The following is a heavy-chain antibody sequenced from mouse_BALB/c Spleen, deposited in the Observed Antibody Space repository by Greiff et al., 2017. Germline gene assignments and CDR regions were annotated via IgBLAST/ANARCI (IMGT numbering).Heavy chain of an antibody. V-gene: IGHV5-17*02. CDR2: ISSGSSTI. CDR3: ARSRGNYGYAMDD. Sequence: EVKLMESGGGLVQPGGSRKLSCAASGFTFSSFGMHWVRQAPEKGLEWVAYISSGSSTIYYADTVKGRFTISRDNPKNTLFLQMTSLRSEDTAMYYCARSRGNYGYAMDDWGQGTSVTGSS. CDR1: GFTFSSFG. J-gene: IGHJ4*01. D-gene: IGHD2-1*01.